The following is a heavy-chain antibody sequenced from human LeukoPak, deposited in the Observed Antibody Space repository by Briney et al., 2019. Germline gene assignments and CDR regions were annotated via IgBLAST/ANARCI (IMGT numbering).Heavy chain of an antibody. CDR1: GFTFSSYA. CDR3: AKDTAMVQYYFDY. J-gene: IGHJ4*02. D-gene: IGHD5-18*01. V-gene: IGHV3-23*01. Sequence: GGSLRLSCAASGFTFSSYAMSWVRQAPGKGLEWVSAISGSGGSTYYADSVKGLFTISRDNSKNTLYLQMNSLRAEDTAVYYCAKDTAMVQYYFDYWGQGTLVTVSS. CDR2: ISGSGGST.